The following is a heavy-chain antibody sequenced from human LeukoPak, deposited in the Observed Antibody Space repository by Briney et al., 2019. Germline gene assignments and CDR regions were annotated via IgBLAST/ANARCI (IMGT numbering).Heavy chain of an antibody. CDR2: IRSKAYGGTT. D-gene: IGHD6-13*01. CDR1: GFTFGDYA. CDR3: TSVIIAAAGDGGYYFDY. Sequence: PGGSLRLSCTASGFTFGDYAMSWVRQAPGKGLEWVGFIRSKAYGGTTEYTASVKGRFTISRDDSKSIAYLQMNSLKTEDTAVYYCTSVIIAAAGDGGYYFDYWGQGTLVTVSS. V-gene: IGHV3-49*04. J-gene: IGHJ4*02.